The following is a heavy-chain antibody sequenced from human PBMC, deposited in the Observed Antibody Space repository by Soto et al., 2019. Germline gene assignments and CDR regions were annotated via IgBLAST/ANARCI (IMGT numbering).Heavy chain of an antibody. J-gene: IGHJ4*02. CDR3: ARARGSATGYDDY. CDR1: GFTFSSYS. Sequence: EVQLVESGGGLVKPGGSLRLSCAASGFTFSSYSMNWVRQAPGKGLEWVSSISSASTSICYADSVKGRFTISRDNAKNSLYLQMNSLGAEDTAVYYCARARGSATGYDDYWGQGTLVTVSS. D-gene: IGHD2-15*01. V-gene: IGHV3-21*01. CDR2: ISSASTSI.